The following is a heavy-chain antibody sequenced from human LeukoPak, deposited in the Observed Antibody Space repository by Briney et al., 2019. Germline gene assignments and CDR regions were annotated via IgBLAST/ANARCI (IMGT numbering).Heavy chain of an antibody. D-gene: IGHD3-22*01. J-gene: IGHJ4*02. V-gene: IGHV3-23*01. CDR1: GFTFSIYA. Sequence: GGSLRLSCAASGFTFSIYAMSRVRQTPGKGLEWVSSTSSGGDLTYYTDSVRGRFTISRDNSKDTLYLQINSLRAEDTAVYFCAKDRPNYYGSNGHYYRQNGDYWGQGTLVTVSS. CDR2: TSSGGDLT. CDR3: AKDRPNYYGSNGHYYRQNGDY.